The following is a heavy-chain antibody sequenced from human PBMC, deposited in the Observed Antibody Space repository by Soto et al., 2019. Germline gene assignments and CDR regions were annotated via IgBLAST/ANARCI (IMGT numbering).Heavy chain of an antibody. CDR2: ISYDGSNK. D-gene: IGHD3-22*01. CDR3: AKVTYYDSSGYGRAADY. V-gene: IGHV3-30*18. CDR1: GFTFSSYG. J-gene: IGHJ4*02. Sequence: VQLLESGGGLVQPGGSLRLSCAASGFTFSSYGMHWVRQAPGKGLEWVAVISYDGSNKYYADSVKGRFTISRDNSKNTLYLQMNSLRAEDTAVYYCAKVTYYDSSGYGRAADYWGQGTLVTVSS.